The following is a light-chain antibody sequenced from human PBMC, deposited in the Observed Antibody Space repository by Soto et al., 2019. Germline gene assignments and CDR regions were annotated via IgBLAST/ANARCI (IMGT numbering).Light chain of an antibody. CDR3: ASWDDSLTGLV. CDR1: SSNIGSNS. V-gene: IGLV1-47*02. J-gene: IGLJ2*01. Sequence: QSVLTQPPSASGTPGKRVTISCSGSSSNIGSNSVYWYHHLPGTAPKLLIYNNDQRPSGVPDRISGSKSGTSASLAVSGLRSGDEADYYCASWDDSLTGLVFGGGTKVTVL. CDR2: NND.